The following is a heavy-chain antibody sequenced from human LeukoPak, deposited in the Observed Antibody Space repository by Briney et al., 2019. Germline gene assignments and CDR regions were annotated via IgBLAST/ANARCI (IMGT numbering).Heavy chain of an antibody. CDR1: GFTFDDYA. V-gene: IGHV3-9*01. J-gene: IGHJ5*02. CDR3: ARDHSSSWYGGGFDP. D-gene: IGHD6-13*01. CDR2: ISWNSGSI. Sequence: GGSLRLSCAASGFTFDDYAMHWVRQAPGKGLEWVSGISWNSGSIGYADPVKGRFTISRDKAKNSLYLQMNSLRAEDTAVYYCARDHSSSWYGGGFDPWGQGTLVTVSS.